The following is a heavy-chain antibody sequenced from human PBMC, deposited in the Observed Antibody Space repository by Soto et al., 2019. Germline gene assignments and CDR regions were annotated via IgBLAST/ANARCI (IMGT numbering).Heavy chain of an antibody. J-gene: IGHJ3*02. Sequence: QLQLQESGPGLVKPSETLSLTCTVSGPSISSSTYYWGWIRQPPGKGLEWMGSVHYSETTYYNPSLKCPVTISVYPSKNLFSLTLTPVTAADPAMYYCARPQFRGTYHATFTIWGQGAMVTASS. V-gene: IGHV4-39*02. CDR2: VHYSETT. CDR3: ARPQFRGTYHATFTI. D-gene: IGHD3-16*01. CDR1: GPSISSSTYY.